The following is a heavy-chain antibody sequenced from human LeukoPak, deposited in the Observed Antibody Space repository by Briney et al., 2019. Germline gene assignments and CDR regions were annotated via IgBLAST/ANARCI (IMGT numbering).Heavy chain of an antibody. CDR3: ARQGYSSSWYGGY. CDR2: IYPGDSDT. D-gene: IGHD6-13*01. V-gene: IGHV5-51*01. CDR1: GYIFTSYW. Sequence: GESLKISCKGSGYIFTSYWIGWVRQMPGKGLEWMGIIYPGDSDTRYSPSFQGQVIISADKSINTAYLQWSSLKASDTAMYYCARQGYSSSWYGGYWGQGTLVTVSS. J-gene: IGHJ4*02.